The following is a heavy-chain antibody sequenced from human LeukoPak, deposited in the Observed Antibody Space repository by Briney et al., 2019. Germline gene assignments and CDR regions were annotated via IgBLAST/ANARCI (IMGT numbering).Heavy chain of an antibody. D-gene: IGHD6-13*01. Sequence: PSETLSLTCAVYGESFSGYYWSWIRQPPGKGLEWIGEINHSGSTNYNPSLKSRVTISVDTSKNQFSLKLSSVTAADTAVYYCARVQRGIAAAIDYWGQGTLVTVSS. CDR1: GESFSGYY. CDR3: ARVQRGIAAAIDY. V-gene: IGHV4-34*01. CDR2: INHSGST. J-gene: IGHJ4*02.